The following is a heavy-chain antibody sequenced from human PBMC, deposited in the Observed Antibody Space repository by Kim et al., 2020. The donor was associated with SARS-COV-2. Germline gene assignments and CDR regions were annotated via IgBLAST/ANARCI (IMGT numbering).Heavy chain of an antibody. Sequence: VKGRFTISGDNTQNTLYLQMNSLRAEDTAVYYCANSVNCCGDCFSIFDYWGQGTLVTVSS. J-gene: IGHJ4*02. D-gene: IGHD2-21*01. V-gene: IGHV3-23*01. CDR3: ANSVNCCGDCFSIFDY.